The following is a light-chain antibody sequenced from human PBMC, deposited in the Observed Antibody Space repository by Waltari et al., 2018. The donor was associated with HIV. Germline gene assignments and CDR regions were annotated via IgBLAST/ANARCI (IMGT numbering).Light chain of an antibody. CDR2: DVT. CDR1: SSDIGDYNY. CDR3: CSFAGSYTLV. V-gene: IGLV2-11*01. J-gene: IGLJ3*02. Sequence: QSALTQPRSVSGSPGQSVTISCTGTSSDIGDYNYVSWYQQHPGKAPKLMIYDVTKRPSGVPVRFSGSKAGNTASLTISGLQAEDEAADYCCSFAGSYTLVCGGGTKLTVL.